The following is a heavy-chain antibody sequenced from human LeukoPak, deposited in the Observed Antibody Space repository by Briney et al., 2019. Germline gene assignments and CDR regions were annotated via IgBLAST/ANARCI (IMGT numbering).Heavy chain of an antibody. J-gene: IGHJ6*02. CDR2: TYYRSKWYN. CDR1: GDSVSSNSAA. Sequence: SQTLSLTCAISGDSVSSNSAAWNWIRQSPSRGLEWLGRTYYRSKWYNDYAVSVKSRITINPDTSKNQFSLQLNSVTPEDTAVYYCAREGYGGNSPQDHYYGMDVWGQGTTVTVSS. CDR3: AREGYGGNSPQDHYYGMDV. V-gene: IGHV6-1*01. D-gene: IGHD4-23*01.